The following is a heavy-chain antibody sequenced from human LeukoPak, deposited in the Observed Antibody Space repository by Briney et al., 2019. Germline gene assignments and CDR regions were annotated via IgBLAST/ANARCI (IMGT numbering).Heavy chain of an antibody. V-gene: IGHV4-61*02. CDR1: GGSISSGSYY. Sequence: SETLSLTCTVSGGSISSGSYYWSWIRQPAGKGLEWIGRIYTSGSTNYNPSLKSRVTISVDTSKNQFSLKLSSVTAADTAVYYCARDTPQTTFGVVIGTLDYWGQGTLVTVSS. CDR2: IYTSGST. J-gene: IGHJ4*02. D-gene: IGHD3-3*01. CDR3: ARDTPQTTFGVVIGTLDY.